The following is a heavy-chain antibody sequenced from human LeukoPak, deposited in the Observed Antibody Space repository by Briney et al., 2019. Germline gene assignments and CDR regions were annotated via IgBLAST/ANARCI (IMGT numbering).Heavy chain of an antibody. CDR3: ARSPHYYDTSGYYVDY. Sequence: GGSLRLSCAASGITFSDSYMTWIRQAPGKGLEWVSYISRGGSFIYYADSVKGRFTISRDNAKNSLYLQMNSLRAEDTAVYYCARSPHYYDTSGYYVDYWGQGTLVTVSS. V-gene: IGHV3-11*01. CDR2: ISRGGSFI. D-gene: IGHD3-22*01. J-gene: IGHJ4*02. CDR1: GITFSDSY.